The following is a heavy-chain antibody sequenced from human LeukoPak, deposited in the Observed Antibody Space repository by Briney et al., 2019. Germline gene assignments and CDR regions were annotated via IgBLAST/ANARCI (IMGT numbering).Heavy chain of an antibody. Sequence: GGSLRLSCAASGFTFDDYGMHWVRQAPGKGLEWVSLISGDGDSTYYADSVKGRFTISRDNSKNSLDLQMNSLRTEDTALYYCAKDLIEINYGGNSHSSYWGQGTLVTVSS. J-gene: IGHJ4*02. V-gene: IGHV3-43*02. D-gene: IGHD4-23*01. CDR3: AKDLIEINYGGNSHSSY. CDR2: ISGDGDST. CDR1: GFTFDDYG.